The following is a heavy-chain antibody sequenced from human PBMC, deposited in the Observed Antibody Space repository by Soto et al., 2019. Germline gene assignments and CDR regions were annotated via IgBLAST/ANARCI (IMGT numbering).Heavy chain of an antibody. V-gene: IGHV2-5*02. CDR3: AHIDCSSTSCYARNDAFDI. CDR2: IYWDDDK. Sequence: QITLKESGPTLVKPTQTLTLTCTFSGFSLSTSGVGVGWIRQPPGTALEWLALIYWDDDKRYSPSLKSRLTITKDTSKNQVVLTMTNMDPVDTATYYCAHIDCSSTSCYARNDAFDIWGQGTMVTVSS. J-gene: IGHJ3*02. D-gene: IGHD2-2*01. CDR1: GFSLSTSGVG.